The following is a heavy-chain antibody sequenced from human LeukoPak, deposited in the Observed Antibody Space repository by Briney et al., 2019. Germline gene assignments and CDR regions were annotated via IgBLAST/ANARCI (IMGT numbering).Heavy chain of an antibody. CDR3: ARAPDIVVVPAAMLRYYYYYYYMDV. CDR1: GFTFSSYS. D-gene: IGHD2-2*01. V-gene: IGHV3-21*01. J-gene: IGHJ6*03. Sequence: GGSLRLSCAASGFTFSSYSMNWVRQAPGKGLEWVSSISSSSSYIYYADSVKGRFTISRDNAKNSLYLQVNSLRAEDTAVYYCARAPDIVVVPAAMLRYYYYYYYMDVWGKGTTVTVSS. CDR2: ISSSSSYI.